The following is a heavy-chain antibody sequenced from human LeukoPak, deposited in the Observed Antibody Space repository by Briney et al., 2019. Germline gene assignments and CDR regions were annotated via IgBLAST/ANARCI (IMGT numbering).Heavy chain of an antibody. CDR3: AKDPTPDYGDYRWGDNWFDP. D-gene: IGHD4-17*01. CDR1: GFTFSSYA. V-gene: IGHV3-23*01. J-gene: IGHJ5*02. CDR2: ISGSGGST. Sequence: GGSLRLSCAASGFTFSSYAMSWVRQAPGKGLEWVSAISGSGGSTYYADSVKGRFTISRDNSKNTLYLQMNSLRAEDTAVYYCAKDPTPDYGDYRWGDNWFDPWGQGTLVTVSS.